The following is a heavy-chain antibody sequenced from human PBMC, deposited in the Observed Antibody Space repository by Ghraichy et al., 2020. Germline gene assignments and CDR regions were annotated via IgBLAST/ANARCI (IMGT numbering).Heavy chain of an antibody. Sequence: GGSLRLSCAASGFTFSSYAMSWVRQAPGKGLEWVSAISGSGGSTYYADSVKGRFTISRDNSKNMLYLQMNSLRAEDTAVYYCAKDGRAVTSYYFDYWGQGTLVTVSS. V-gene: IGHV3-23*01. J-gene: IGHJ4*02. CDR1: GFTFSSYA. CDR2: ISGSGGST. CDR3: AKDGRAVTSYYFDY. D-gene: IGHD3-3*01.